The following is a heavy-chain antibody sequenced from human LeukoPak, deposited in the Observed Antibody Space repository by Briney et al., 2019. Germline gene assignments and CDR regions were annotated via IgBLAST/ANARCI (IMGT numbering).Heavy chain of an antibody. CDR3: ARSDYGGNSFLNYYYMDV. D-gene: IGHD4-23*01. Sequence: SETLSLTCTVSGYSISSGYYWGWIRQPPGKGLEWIGSIYHSGSTYYNPSLKSRVTISVDTSKNQFSLKLSSVTAADTAVYYCARSDYGGNSFLNYYYMDVWGKGTTVTVSS. CDR1: GYSISSGYY. CDR2: IYHSGST. J-gene: IGHJ6*03. V-gene: IGHV4-38-2*02.